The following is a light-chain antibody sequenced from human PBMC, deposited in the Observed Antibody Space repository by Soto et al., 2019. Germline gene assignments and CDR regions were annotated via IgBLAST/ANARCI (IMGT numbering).Light chain of an antibody. CDR2: VNSDGSH. V-gene: IGLV4-69*01. CDR1: SGHTNYA. J-gene: IGLJ3*02. CDR3: QTWGTGTGV. Sequence: QSVLTQSPSASASLGVSVKLTCTLSSGHTNYAISWHQQQPEKGPRYLMKVNSDGSHTKGDGIPDRFSGSSSGAERYLTISSLQSEDEADYYCQTWGTGTGVFGGGTKLTVL.